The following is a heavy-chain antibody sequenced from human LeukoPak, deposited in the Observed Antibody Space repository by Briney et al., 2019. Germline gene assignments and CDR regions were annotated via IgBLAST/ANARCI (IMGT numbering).Heavy chain of an antibody. J-gene: IGHJ4*02. CDR3: ARLQRLGELY. V-gene: IGHV4-39*01. D-gene: IGHD3-16*01. CDR2: IYYSGSA. CDR1: GFSFSSNA. Sequence: GSLRLSCAASGFSFSSNAMSWVRQAPGKGLEWIGSIYYSGSAYYNPSLKSRVTISVDTSKNQFSLKLSSVTAADTAVYYCARLQRLGELYWGQGTLVTVSS.